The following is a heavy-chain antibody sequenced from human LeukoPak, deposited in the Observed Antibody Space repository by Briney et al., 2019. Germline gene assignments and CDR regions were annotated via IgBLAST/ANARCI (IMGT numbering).Heavy chain of an antibody. D-gene: IGHD6-13*01. J-gene: IGHJ4*02. Sequence: PSETPSLTCTVSGGSISSYYWSWIRQPAGKGLEWIGHIYNSGSTNYNPSLKGRVTMSVATPKNQFSLHLSSVTAADTAVYYCARSAFLVTAPGLYYFDYWGQGTLVAVSS. CDR3: ARSAFLVTAPGLYYFDY. V-gene: IGHV4-4*07. CDR1: GGSISSYY. CDR2: IYNSGST.